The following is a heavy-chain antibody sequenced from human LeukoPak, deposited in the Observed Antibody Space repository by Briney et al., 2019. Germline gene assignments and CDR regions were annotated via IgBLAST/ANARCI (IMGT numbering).Heavy chain of an antibody. CDR1: GFTFSSYS. CDR3: ARDLSPGIAAAGTREA. V-gene: IGHV3-21*04. D-gene: IGHD6-13*01. CDR2: ISSSSSYI. J-gene: IGHJ5*02. Sequence: PGGSLRLSCAASGFTFSSYSMNWVRQAPGKGLEWVSSISSSSSYIYYADSVKGRFTISRDNAKNSLYLQMNSLRAEDTAVYYCARDLSPGIAAAGTREAWGQGTLVTVSS.